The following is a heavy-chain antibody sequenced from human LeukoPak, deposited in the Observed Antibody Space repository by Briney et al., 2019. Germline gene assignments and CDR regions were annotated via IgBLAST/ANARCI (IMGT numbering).Heavy chain of an antibody. V-gene: IGHV4-34*01. D-gene: IGHD6-19*01. CDR2: INHSGST. Sequence: SETLSLTCAVYGGSFSGYYWSWIRQPPGKGLEWIGEINHSGSTNYNPSLKGRVTISVDTSKNQFSLKLSSVTAADTAVYYCARTSSGWPYYFDYWGQGTLVTVSS. CDR1: GGSFSGYY. CDR3: ARTSSGWPYYFDY. J-gene: IGHJ4*02.